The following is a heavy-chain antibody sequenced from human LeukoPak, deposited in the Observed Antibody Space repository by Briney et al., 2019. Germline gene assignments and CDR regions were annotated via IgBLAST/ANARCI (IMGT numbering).Heavy chain of an antibody. V-gene: IGHV1-2*02. J-gene: IGHJ3*02. D-gene: IGHD1-26*01. Sequence: GASVKVSCKASGYTFIGYYMHWVRQAPGQGLEWMGWINPNSGDTNYAQNFQGRVTMTRDTSISTAYMELNSLRSDDTAVYYCARDKPGGIYWLAFDIXGQGTMVTVSS. CDR3: ARDKPGGIYWLAFDI. CDR1: GYTFIGYY. CDR2: INPNSGDT.